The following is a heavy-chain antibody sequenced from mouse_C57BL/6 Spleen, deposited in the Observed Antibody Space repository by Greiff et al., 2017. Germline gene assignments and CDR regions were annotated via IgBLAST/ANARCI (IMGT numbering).Heavy chain of an antibody. CDR3: AKKKRDYDNAMDY. CDR1: GFSLTSYG. J-gene: IGHJ4*01. Sequence: VQLQQSGPGLVQPSQSLSITCTVSGFSLTSYGVHWVRQSPGKGLEWLGVIWRGGSTDYNAAFMSRLSITKDNSKSQVFFKMNSLQADDTAIYXCAKKKRDYDNAMDYWGQGTSVTVSS. V-gene: IGHV2-5*01. CDR2: IWRGGST. D-gene: IGHD2-4*01.